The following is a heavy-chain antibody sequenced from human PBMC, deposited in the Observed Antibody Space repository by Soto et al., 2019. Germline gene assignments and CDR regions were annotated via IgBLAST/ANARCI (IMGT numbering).Heavy chain of an antibody. CDR1: GFTFSSYW. J-gene: IGHJ6*03. CDR2: INSDGSST. V-gene: IGHV3-74*01. Sequence: GGSLRLSCAASGFTFSSYWMHWVRQAPGKGLVWVSRINSDGSSTSYADSVKGRFTISRDNAKNTLYLQMNSLRAEDTAVYYCARDEKETTVTTRGAHYYYYMDVWGKGTTVTVSS. CDR3: ARDEKETTVTTRGAHYYYYMDV. D-gene: IGHD4-17*01.